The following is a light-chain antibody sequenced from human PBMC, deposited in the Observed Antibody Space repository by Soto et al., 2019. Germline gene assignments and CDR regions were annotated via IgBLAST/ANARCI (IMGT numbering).Light chain of an antibody. J-gene: IGKJ4*01. Sequence: DIQMAQAPSSLSASVVDRITIFCQAPQHISNYLNWYQQKPGKAPKLLIYDASNLETGVPSRFSGSGSGTDFTFTISSLQPEDIATYYCQQYDDVPLTFGGGTKADIK. V-gene: IGKV1-33*01. CDR1: QHISNY. CDR3: QQYDDVPLT. CDR2: DAS.